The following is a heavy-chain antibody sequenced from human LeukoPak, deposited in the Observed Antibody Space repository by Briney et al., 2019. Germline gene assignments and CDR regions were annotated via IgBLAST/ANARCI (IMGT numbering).Heavy chain of an antibody. J-gene: IGHJ4*02. V-gene: IGHV3-53*01. D-gene: IGHD2-8*01. CDR1: GFTVSRNY. Sequence: GGSLRLSCAASGFTVSRNYMTWVRQAPGKGLEWVSVIYSGGSTYYADSVKGRFTISRDNAKNSLYLQMNSLRAEDTAVYYCASASDTNNYYYFDYWGQGTLVTVSS. CDR3: ASASDTNNYYYFDY. CDR2: IYSGGST.